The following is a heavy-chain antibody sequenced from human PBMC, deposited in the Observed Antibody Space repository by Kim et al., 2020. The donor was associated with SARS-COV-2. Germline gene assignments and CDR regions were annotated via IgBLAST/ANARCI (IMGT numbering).Heavy chain of an antibody. D-gene: IGHD3-3*01. CDR3: ARDPSPYYDFWSGYSYYGMDV. Sequence: GGSLRLSCAASGFTFSSYSMNWVRQAPGKGLEWVSYIGSSSSTIYYADSVKGRFTISRDNAKNSLYLQMNSLRDEDTAVYYCARDPSPYYDFWSGYSYYGMDVWGQGTTVTVSS. CDR2: IGSSSSTI. CDR1: GFTFSSYS. V-gene: IGHV3-48*02. J-gene: IGHJ6*02.